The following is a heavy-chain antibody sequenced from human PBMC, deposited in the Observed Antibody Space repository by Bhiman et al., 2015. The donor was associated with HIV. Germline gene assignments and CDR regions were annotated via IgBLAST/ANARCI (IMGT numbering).Heavy chain of an antibody. CDR3: ARGRKDIEAADGLDNDAFDM. CDR1: GFTFSIYS. J-gene: IGHJ3*02. Sequence: EVQLVESGGGLVKPGGSLRLSCAASGFTFSIYSMNWVRQAPGKGLEWVSSISSSSSYIYYADSVKGRFTISRDNAKNSLYLQVNSLRAEDTAVYYCARGRKDIEAADGLDNDAFDMWGQGTLVTVSS. D-gene: IGHD6-13*01. V-gene: IGHV3-21*01. CDR2: ISSSSSYI.